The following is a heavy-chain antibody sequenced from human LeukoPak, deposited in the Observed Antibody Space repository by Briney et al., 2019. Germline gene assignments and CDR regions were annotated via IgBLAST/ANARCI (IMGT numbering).Heavy chain of an antibody. CDR3: AKGIAVAGGFDP. CDR2: ISGSGGST. CDR1: GFTFSSYA. D-gene: IGHD6-19*01. V-gene: IGHV3-23*01. Sequence: PGGSLRLSCAASGFTFSSYAMSWVRQAPGKGLEWVSAISGSGGSTYYADSVKGRFTISRDNSKNTRYLQMNSLRAEDTAVYYCAKGIAVAGGFDPWGQGTLVTVSS. J-gene: IGHJ5*02.